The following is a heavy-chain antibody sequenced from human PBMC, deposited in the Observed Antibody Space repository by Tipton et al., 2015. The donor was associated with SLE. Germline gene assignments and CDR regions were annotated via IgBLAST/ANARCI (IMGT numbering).Heavy chain of an antibody. CDR3: VKGQITHLSWYDS. CDR1: GFTFSSYA. Sequence: GSLRLSCAASGFTFSSYAMAWVRQAPGKGLEWVSVIYSGSSTYFADSVQGRFTFTRDNSKNMLYLQMSNLRAEDTAIYYCVKGQITHLSWYDSWGQGTLVTVSS. D-gene: IGHD6-13*01. CDR2: IYSGSST. J-gene: IGHJ4*02. V-gene: IGHV3-23*03.